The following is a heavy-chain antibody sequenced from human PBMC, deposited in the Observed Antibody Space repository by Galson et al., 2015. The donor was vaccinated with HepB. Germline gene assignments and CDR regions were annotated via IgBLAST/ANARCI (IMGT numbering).Heavy chain of an antibody. CDR2: IYYSGST. Sequence: ETLSLTCTVSGGSISSSSYYWGWIRQPPGKGLKCIGSIYYSGSTYHNPSLKSRVTISVDTSNNQFSLKMSSVTAADTAVYYCARHRRVPYGSDSRLTHFDYWGQGTLVTVSS. V-gene: IGHV4-39*01. J-gene: IGHJ4*02. D-gene: IGHD3-10*01. CDR3: ARHRRVPYGSDSRLTHFDY. CDR1: GGSISSSSYY.